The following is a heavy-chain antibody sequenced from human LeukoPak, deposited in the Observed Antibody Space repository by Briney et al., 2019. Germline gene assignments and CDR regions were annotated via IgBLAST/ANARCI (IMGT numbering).Heavy chain of an antibody. CDR3: ARVGTDSSGWYGISTYYYYGMDV. CDR1: GFTFSSYW. Sequence: PGGSLRLSCAASGFTFSSYWMSWVRQAPGKGLEWVSYISSSGSTIYYADSVRGRFTISRDNAKNSLYLQMNSLRAEDTAVYYCARVGTDSSGWYGISTYYYYGMDVWGQGTTVTVSS. J-gene: IGHJ6*02. V-gene: IGHV3-48*04. CDR2: ISSSGSTI. D-gene: IGHD6-19*01.